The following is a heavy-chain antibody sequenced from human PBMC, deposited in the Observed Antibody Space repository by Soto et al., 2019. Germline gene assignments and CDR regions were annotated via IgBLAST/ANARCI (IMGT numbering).Heavy chain of an antibody. Sequence: EVQVVESGGGLVQPGGSLRLSCAASGFTFSSYSMNWVRQAPGKGLEWVSYISSSSSTKFYAGSVKGRFTISRDNARNSLYLQINTLRAKDTAVYFCAADIDGGGPGTLVTVSS. D-gene: IGHD2-15*01. J-gene: IGHJ4*02. V-gene: IGHV3-48*01. CDR3: AADIDG. CDR2: ISSSSSTK. CDR1: GFTFSSYS.